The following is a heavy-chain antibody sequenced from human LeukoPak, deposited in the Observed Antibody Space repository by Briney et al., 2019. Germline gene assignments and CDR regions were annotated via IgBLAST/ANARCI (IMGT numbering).Heavy chain of an antibody. CDR3: VRGSGYLYYYYYGMDV. J-gene: IGHJ6*02. CDR2: ISYDGSNK. D-gene: IGHD3-3*01. Sequence: GGSLRLSCAASGFTFSSYGMHWVRQAPGKGLEWVAVISYDGSNKYYADSVKGRFTISRDNSKNTPYLQMNSLRAEDTAVYYCVRGSGYLYYYYYGMDVWGQGTTVTVSS. V-gene: IGHV3-30*03. CDR1: GFTFSSYG.